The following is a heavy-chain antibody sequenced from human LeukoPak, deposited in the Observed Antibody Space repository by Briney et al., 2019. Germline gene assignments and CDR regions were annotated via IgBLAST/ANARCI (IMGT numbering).Heavy chain of an antibody. CDR2: ISAYNGNT. CDR3: ARGCRVVPGVHNVGMTSYYNGMDV. D-gene: IGHD2-2*01. J-gene: IGHJ6*02. Sequence: GASVKVSCKASGYTFTSYGISWVRQAPGQGLEWMGWISAYNGNTNYAQKLQGRVTTTRDPSTSTVYMEVVSLRPEDTAVYYCARGCRVVPGVHNVGMTSYYNGMDVWGQGTTVTVSS. V-gene: IGHV1-18*01. CDR1: GYTFTSYG.